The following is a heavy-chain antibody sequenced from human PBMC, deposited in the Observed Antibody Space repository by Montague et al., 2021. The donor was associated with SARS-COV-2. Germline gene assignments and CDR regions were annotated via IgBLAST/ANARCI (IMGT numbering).Heavy chain of an antibody. D-gene: IGHD3-10*02. CDR3: VRDMFGPNDH. V-gene: IGHV3-74*01. CDR2: IADYGDKT. J-gene: IGHJ5*02. CDR1: GFTVSNNW. Sequence: SLRLSCPASGFTVSNNWMHWVRQAPGKGLAWVSRIADYGDKTDYADSVKGRFTTSRDNAKNTLYLQMNSLRVDDTAVYYCVRDMFGPNDHWGQGTLVTVSS.